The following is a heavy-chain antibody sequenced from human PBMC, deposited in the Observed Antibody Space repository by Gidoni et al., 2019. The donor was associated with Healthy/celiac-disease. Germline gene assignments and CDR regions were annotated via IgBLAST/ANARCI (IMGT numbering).Heavy chain of an antibody. J-gene: IGHJ4*02. V-gene: IGHV1-2*02. CDR2: INPNSGGT. CDR1: GYTFTGYY. CDR3: ARGYVDTAMVMVRCYFDY. Sequence: QVQLVQSGAEVKKPGASVKVSCKASGYTFTGYYLHWVRQAPGQGLEWMGWINPNSGGTNYAQKFQGRVTMTRDTSISTAYMELSRLRSDDTAEYYCARGYVDTAMVMVRCYFDYWGQGTLVTVSS. D-gene: IGHD5-18*01.